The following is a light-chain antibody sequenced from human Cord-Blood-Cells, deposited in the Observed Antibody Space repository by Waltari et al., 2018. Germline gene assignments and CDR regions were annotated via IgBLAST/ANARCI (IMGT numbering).Light chain of an antibody. J-gene: IGKJ2*01. Sequence: DIQMTQSPSSLSASVGDRVTITCREKQSISSYLNWYQQKPGKAPKLLIYVAYSLQSGVQSRYSGSGSVTECTLTISRLRPDDFVTYYFQQSYSTPYTFVQGTKLEIK. V-gene: IGKV1-39*01. CDR2: VAY. CDR3: QQSYSTPYT. CDR1: QSISSY.